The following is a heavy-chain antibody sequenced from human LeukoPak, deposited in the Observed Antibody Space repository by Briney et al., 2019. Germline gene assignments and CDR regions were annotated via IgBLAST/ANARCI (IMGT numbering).Heavy chain of an antibody. CDR1: GFTFSSYA. D-gene: IGHD6-19*01. J-gene: IGHJ6*02. CDR2: ISGSGGST. Sequence: PGGSLRLSCAASGFTFSSYAMSWVRQAPGKGLEWVSAISGSGGSTYYADSVKGRFTISRDNSKNTLYLQMNSLRAEDTAVYYCAKGEQWLPNYCYGMDVWGQGTTVTVSS. V-gene: IGHV3-23*01. CDR3: AKGEQWLPNYCYGMDV.